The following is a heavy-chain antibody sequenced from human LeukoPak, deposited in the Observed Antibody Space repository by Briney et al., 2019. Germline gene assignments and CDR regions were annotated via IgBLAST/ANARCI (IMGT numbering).Heavy chain of an antibody. J-gene: IGHJ4*02. Sequence: GGSLRLSCAASGFTFSNAWMSWVRQAPGKGLEWVGRIKSKTDGGTTDYAAPVKGRFTISRDDSKNTLYLQMNSLKTEDTAVYYCTTHDISTGREFDYWGQGTLVTVSS. CDR3: TTHDISTGREFDY. CDR1: GFTFSNAW. CDR2: IKSKTDGGTT. D-gene: IGHD3-9*01. V-gene: IGHV3-15*01.